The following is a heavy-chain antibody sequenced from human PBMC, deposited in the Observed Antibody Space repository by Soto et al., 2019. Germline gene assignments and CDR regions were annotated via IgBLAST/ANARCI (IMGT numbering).Heavy chain of an antibody. V-gene: IGHV3-9*01. J-gene: IGHJ6*04. D-gene: IGHD6-19*01. Sequence: GGSLRLSCAASGFTFGDYGMHWVRQVPGKGLEWVSSISWNSAAIGYADSVKGRFTISRDNAKNSLYLAMNSLRADDTAFYYCAKDIRKAVPGTGMDVWGKGTTVTVSS. CDR3: AKDIRKAVPGTGMDV. CDR2: ISWNSAAI. CDR1: GFTFGDYG.